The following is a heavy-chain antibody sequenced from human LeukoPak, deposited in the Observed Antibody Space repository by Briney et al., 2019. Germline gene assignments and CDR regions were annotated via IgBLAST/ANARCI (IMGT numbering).Heavy chain of an antibody. CDR2: IYYTEKN. D-gene: IGHD6-19*01. Sequence: PSETLSLTCAVSGGSINSHYWGWIRQPPGKGRQWIGDIYYTEKNNYNPSLKSRVTISLDTSKDHLSLNLTSVLAADTAIYYCVRRDTGWNYFDYWGQGILVPVSS. V-gene: IGHV4-59*08. CDR3: VRRDTGWNYFDY. J-gene: IGHJ4*02. CDR1: GGSINSHY.